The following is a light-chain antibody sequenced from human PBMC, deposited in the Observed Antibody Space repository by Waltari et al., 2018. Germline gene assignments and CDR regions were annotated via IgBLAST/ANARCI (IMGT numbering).Light chain of an antibody. CDR2: TAS. V-gene: IGKV1-6*01. J-gene: IGKJ4*01. CDR1: QDTRND. CDR3: LQDNNYPLT. Sequence: AIQMTQSPSSLSASVGDTVTITCRASQDTRNDLGWYQQRPGKAPKLLIYTASSLQSGVPSRFSGSGSGTDFTLTISSLQPEDFATYYCLQDNNYPLTFGGGTRVEIK.